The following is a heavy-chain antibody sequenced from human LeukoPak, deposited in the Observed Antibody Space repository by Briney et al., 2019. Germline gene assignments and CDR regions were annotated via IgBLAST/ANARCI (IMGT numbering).Heavy chain of an antibody. CDR2: ISINGDKT. Sequence: GGSLRLSCSASGFTFSGHFMHWVRQAPGKGLEYVSSISINGDKTYYAESVKGRFTISRDNSKNTLYLQMNSLRPEDTAVYFCAKARSIDYGDRYYFDSWGQGTLVAVSS. V-gene: IGHV3-64*04. D-gene: IGHD4-17*01. J-gene: IGHJ4*02. CDR1: GFTFSGHF. CDR3: AKARSIDYGDRYYFDS.